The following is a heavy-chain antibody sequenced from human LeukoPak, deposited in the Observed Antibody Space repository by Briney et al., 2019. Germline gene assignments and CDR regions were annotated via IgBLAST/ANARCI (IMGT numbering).Heavy chain of an antibody. J-gene: IGHJ4*02. CDR1: GFTFSSYE. CDR2: ISSSGSTI. CDR3: ARTLRDGYNYGFDY. V-gene: IGHV3-48*03. Sequence: GGSLRLSCAASGFTFSSYEMNWVRQAPGKGLEWVSYISSSGSTIYYADSVKGRFTISRDNAKNSLYLQMNSLRAEDTAVYYCARTLRDGYNYGFDYWGQGTLVTVSS. D-gene: IGHD5-24*01.